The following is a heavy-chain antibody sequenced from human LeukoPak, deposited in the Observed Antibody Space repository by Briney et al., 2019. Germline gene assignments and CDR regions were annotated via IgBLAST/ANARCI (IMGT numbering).Heavy chain of an antibody. D-gene: IGHD3-22*01. J-gene: IGHJ4*02. CDR3: ATGHHYYDSSGYFRDSDY. CDR2: INAGNGNT. Sequence: ASVKVSCKASGYTFSSYVMHWVRQAPGQRLEWMGWINAGNGNTKYSQKFQGRVTMTEDTSTDTAYMELSSLRSEDTAVYYCATGHHYYDSSGYFRDSDYWGQGTLVTVSS. V-gene: IGHV1-3*01. CDR1: GYTFSSYV.